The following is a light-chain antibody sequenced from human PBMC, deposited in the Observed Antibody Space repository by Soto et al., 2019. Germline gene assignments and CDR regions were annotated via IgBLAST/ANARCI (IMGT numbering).Light chain of an antibody. J-gene: IGKJ4*02. CDR3: QQYNHWPLT. CDR1: QSVSDN. CDR2: GAS. V-gene: IGKV3-15*01. Sequence: EIVIKQSTATLSVSPGERVTLSCRAIQSVSDNLAWYQQKPGQAPRLLLYGASTRATGVPARFSGSGSAAEFTLTISSLQSEDFADYYFQQYNHWPLTFGGGTKVKIK.